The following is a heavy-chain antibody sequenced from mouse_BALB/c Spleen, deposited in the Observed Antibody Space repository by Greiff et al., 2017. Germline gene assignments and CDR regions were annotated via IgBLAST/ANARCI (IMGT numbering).Heavy chain of an antibody. V-gene: IGHV1-87*01. CDR2: IYPGDGDT. J-gene: IGHJ2*01. CDR3: ARGYYRYDDGY. Sequence: VKLQESGAELARPGASVKLSCKASVYTFTSYWMQWVKQRPGQGLEWIGAIYPGDGDTRYTQKFKGKATLTADKSSSTAYMQLSSLASEDSAVYYCARGYYRYDDGYWGQGTTLTVSS. CDR1: VYTFTSYW. D-gene: IGHD2-14*01.